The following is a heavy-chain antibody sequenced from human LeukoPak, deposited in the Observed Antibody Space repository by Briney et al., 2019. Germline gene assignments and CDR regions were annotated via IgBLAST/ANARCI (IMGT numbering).Heavy chain of an antibody. CDR2: ISYSGST. CDR3: ARRQTEAAGYADNGNWLDP. D-gene: IGHD5-12*01. J-gene: IGHJ5*02. Sequence: SETLSLTCTVPGGSISSHLWNWIRQTPRKRLEWLGRISYSGSTIYNPSLKSRITISVDTSKDQFSLKLSSVTAADTAVYYCARRQTEAAGYADNGNWLDPWGQGTLVTVSP. V-gene: IGHV4-59*08. CDR1: GGSISSHL.